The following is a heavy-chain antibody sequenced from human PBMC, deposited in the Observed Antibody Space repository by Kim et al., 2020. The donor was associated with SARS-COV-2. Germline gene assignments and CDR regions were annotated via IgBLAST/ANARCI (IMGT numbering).Heavy chain of an antibody. V-gene: IGHV3-7*01. CDR2: IKQDGSEK. CDR1: GFTFSSYA. J-gene: IGHJ5*02. D-gene: IGHD3-16*01. Sequence: GGSLRLSCVASGFTFSSYAMSWVRQAPGKGLEWVANIKQDGSEKYYIDSVKGRITISRDNAKNLTYLQMSGLRAEETAVYYCARDIRGTWFDPWGQGTLV. CDR3: ARDIRGTWFDP.